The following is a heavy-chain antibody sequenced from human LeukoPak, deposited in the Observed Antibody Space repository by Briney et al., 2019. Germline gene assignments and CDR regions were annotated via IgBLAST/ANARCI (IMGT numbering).Heavy chain of an antibody. CDR2: IWYDGSNK. V-gene: IGHV3-33*01. CDR1: GFTFSSYG. D-gene: IGHD3-22*01. Sequence: PGGSLRLSCAASGFTFSSYGMHWIRQAPGKGLEWVAVIWYDGSNKYYADFVEGRFTIYRDNSKNTLYLQMNSGRAEDTAVYYCARSGWDYYDSSGYYYALYYYYMDVWGKGTTVTVSS. J-gene: IGHJ6*03. CDR3: ARSGWDYYDSSGYYYALYYYYMDV.